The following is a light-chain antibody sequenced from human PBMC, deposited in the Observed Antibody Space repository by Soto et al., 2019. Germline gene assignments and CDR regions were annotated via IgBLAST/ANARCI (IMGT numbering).Light chain of an antibody. Sequence: QSALTQPPSASGSPGQSVTISCTGTNSEVGGYNYVSWYQQYPGKAPNLIIYEFIERPSGFFDRFSGSKFGNTASLTFFGLQTADEADYYCSSYAGSNWYVFGTGTKVTVL. CDR2: EFI. V-gene: IGLV2-8*01. CDR1: NSEVGGYNY. CDR3: SSYAGSNWYV. J-gene: IGLJ1*01.